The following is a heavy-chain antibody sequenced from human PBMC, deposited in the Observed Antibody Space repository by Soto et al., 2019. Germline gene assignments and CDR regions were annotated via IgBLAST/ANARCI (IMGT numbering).Heavy chain of an antibody. J-gene: IGHJ6*02. D-gene: IGHD1-1*01. CDR3: ARAHRDWNDPYYDYGMDV. CDR1: GFTVSSNY. CDR2: IYSGGST. V-gene: IGHV3-53*04. Sequence: EVQLVESGGGLVQPGGYMRLSCAASGFTVSSNYMSWVSQAPGKGLEWVSVIYSGGSTYYADSVKGRFTISRHNSKNKLYLQMNSLRAEDTAVYYCARAHRDWNDPYYDYGMDVWGQGTTVTVCS.